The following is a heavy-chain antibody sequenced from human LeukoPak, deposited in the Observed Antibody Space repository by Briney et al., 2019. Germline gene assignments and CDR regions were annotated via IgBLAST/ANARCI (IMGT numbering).Heavy chain of an antibody. CDR3: ARGRGSTSWYDY. J-gene: IGHJ4*02. Sequence: ASVKVSCKASGYPFTGYYMHWVRQAPGQGLEWMGWINPNTDGSNYAQKFQGRVTMTRDTSISTAYMELGSPNSDDTAMYYCARGRGSTSWYDYWGQGTLVTVSS. CDR2: INPNTDGS. V-gene: IGHV1-2*02. D-gene: IGHD6-13*01. CDR1: GYPFTGYY.